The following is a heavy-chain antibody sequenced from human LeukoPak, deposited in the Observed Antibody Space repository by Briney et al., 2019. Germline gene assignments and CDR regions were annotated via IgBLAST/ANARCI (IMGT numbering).Heavy chain of an antibody. J-gene: IGHJ4*02. CDR2: LDDSGST. V-gene: IGHV4-39*01. Sequence: PSETLSLTCSVSGASISGSDYSWAWIRQPPGKGLEWIGTLDDSGSTYYNPSLKSRLTRSVDTSKNQFSLNLNSVNAADTALYYCARNVVSLNSNGFYYFDYWGQETLLSVSS. CDR3: ARNVVSLNSNGFYYFDY. D-gene: IGHD6-19*01. CDR1: GASISGSDYS.